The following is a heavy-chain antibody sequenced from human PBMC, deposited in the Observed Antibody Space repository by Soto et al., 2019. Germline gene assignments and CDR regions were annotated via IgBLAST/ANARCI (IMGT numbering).Heavy chain of an antibody. V-gene: IGHV1-69*02. D-gene: IGHD5-12*01. CDR2: IIPILGIA. Sequence: QVQLVQSGAEVKKPGSSVKVSCKASGGTFSSYTISWVRQAPGQGLEWMGRIIPILGIANYAQKFQGRVTITADKSTSTAYMELSSLRSEDTAVYYCERGAEREYSGYPVDIWGQGTMVTVSS. J-gene: IGHJ3*02. CDR1: GGTFSSYT. CDR3: ERGAEREYSGYPVDI.